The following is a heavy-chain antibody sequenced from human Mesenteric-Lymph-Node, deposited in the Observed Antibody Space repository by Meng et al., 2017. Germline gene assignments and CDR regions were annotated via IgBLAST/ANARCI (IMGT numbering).Heavy chain of an antibody. Sequence: GSLRLSCAVYGGSFSGYYWSWIRQPPGKGLEWIGEINHSGSTNYNPSLKSRVTISVDTSKNQFSLKLSSVAAADTAVYCCASPAGTQTRWRNRYFDLWGRGTLVTVSS. V-gene: IGHV4-34*01. D-gene: IGHD1-14*01. CDR2: INHSGST. J-gene: IGHJ2*01. CDR3: ASPAGTQTRWRNRYFDL. CDR1: GGSFSGYY.